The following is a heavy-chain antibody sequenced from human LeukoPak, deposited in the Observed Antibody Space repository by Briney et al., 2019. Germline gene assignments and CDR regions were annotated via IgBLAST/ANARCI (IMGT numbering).Heavy chain of an antibody. CDR1: GGSFSGYY. V-gene: IGHV4-34*01. CDR2: INHSGST. J-gene: IGHJ5*02. CDR3: ARGRSMATYLRA. D-gene: IGHD5-24*01. Sequence: SETQSLTCAVYGGSFSGYYWSWIRQPPGKGLEWIGEINHSGSTNYNPSPKSRVTISVDTSKNQFSLKLSSVTAADTAVYYCARGRSMATYLRAWGQGTLVTVSS.